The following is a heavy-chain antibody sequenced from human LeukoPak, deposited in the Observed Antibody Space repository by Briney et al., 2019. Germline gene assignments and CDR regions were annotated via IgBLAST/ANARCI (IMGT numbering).Heavy chain of an antibody. CDR3: AREGYSYGFDY. CDR1: GFTFGSYW. CDR2: INSDGSST. J-gene: IGHJ4*02. D-gene: IGHD5-18*01. Sequence: PGGSLRLSCAASGFTFGSYWMHWVRQAPGKGLVWVSRINSDGSSTSYADSVKGRFTISRDNAKNTLYLQMNSLRAEDTAVYYCAREGYSYGFDYWSQGTLVTVSS. V-gene: IGHV3-74*01.